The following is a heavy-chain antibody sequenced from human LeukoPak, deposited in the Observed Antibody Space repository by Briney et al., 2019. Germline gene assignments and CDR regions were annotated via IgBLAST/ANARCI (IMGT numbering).Heavy chain of an antibody. Sequence: SETLSLTCTVSGGSISSYYWSWIRQPPGKGLEWIGYIYYSGTTNYNPSLKSRVTISVDTSKNQFSLNLSSVTAADTAVYYCARANEFWSGYGIDNWGQGTLVTVSS. CDR3: ARANEFWSGYGIDN. V-gene: IGHV4-59*01. D-gene: IGHD3-3*01. J-gene: IGHJ4*02. CDR2: IYYSGTT. CDR1: GGSISSYY.